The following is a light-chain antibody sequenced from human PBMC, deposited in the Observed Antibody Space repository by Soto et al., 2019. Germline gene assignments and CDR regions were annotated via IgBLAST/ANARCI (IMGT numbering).Light chain of an antibody. CDR1: RTINTY. J-gene: IGKJ3*01. CDR2: GAS. CDR3: QQRSNWPPFT. Sequence: DVRMTQSPSSLSASVGDTITITCRASRTINTYLNWFQQKPGEPPRLLIYGASTLHDGVPSRFSGSGSGADFTLTISGLQPEDFAVYYCQQRSNWPPFTFGPGTKVEIK. V-gene: IGKV1-39*01.